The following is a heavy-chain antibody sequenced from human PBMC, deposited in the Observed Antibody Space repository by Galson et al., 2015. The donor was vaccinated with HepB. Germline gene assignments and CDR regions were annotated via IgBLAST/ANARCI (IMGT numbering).Heavy chain of an antibody. J-gene: IGHJ5*02. CDR1: GGTFSSYT. D-gene: IGHD6-13*01. Sequence: SVKVSCKASGGTFSSYTISWVRQAPGQGLEWMGRIIPILGIANYAQKFQGRVTITADKSTSTAYMELSSLRSEDTAVYYCARDRGAAGSNWFDPWGQGTLVTVSS. CDR2: IIPILGIA. CDR3: ARDRGAAGSNWFDP. V-gene: IGHV1-69*04.